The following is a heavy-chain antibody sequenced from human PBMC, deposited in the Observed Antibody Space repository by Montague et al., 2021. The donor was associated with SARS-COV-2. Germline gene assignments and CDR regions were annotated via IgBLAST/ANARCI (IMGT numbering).Heavy chain of an antibody. Sequence: SETLSLTCTVSGVSVSSNNYYWDLIRQPPGNWLEWIGSIYDIGSTSYNPSLKSRVTISVDTSKNHFSLKLNSVTAADTAVYYCARRGRKLLPVATTIGGFDIWGQGTMVTVSS. V-gene: IGHV4-39*02. CDR1: GVSVSSNNYY. J-gene: IGHJ3*02. CDR2: IYDIGST. D-gene: IGHD5-12*01. CDR3: ARRGRKLLPVATTIGGFDI.